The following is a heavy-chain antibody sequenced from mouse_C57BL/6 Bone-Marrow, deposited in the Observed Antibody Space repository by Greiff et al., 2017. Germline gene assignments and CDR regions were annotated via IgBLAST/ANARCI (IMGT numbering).Heavy chain of an antibody. CDR2: IYPRSGNT. CDR3: ARWRYYGKRFAY. V-gene: IGHV1-81*01. D-gene: IGHD2-1*01. J-gene: IGHJ3*01. Sequence: VQLQQSGAELARPGASVKLSCKASGYTFTSYGISWVKQRTGQGLEWIGEIYPRSGNTYYNEKFKGKDTLTADKSSSTAYMELRSLTSEDSAVYSCARWRYYGKRFAYWGQGTLVTVSA. CDR1: GYTFTSYG.